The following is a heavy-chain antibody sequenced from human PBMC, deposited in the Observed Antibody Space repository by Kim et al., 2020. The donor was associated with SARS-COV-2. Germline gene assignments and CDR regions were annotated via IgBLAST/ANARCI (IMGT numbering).Heavy chain of an antibody. CDR1: GGSVSSSNYY. J-gene: IGHJ5*02. Sequence: SETLSLTFTVAGGSVSSSNYYWGWIRQPPGKGLEWIGNIYYTGDTYYNPSLKSRVTISVDTSKNHFSLKRSSLTAADTAVYYCARLEYSSSSRLFDPWGKGTLVTVSS. CDR2: IYYTGDT. V-gene: IGHV4-39*02. CDR3: ARLEYSSSSRLFDP. D-gene: IGHD6-6*01.